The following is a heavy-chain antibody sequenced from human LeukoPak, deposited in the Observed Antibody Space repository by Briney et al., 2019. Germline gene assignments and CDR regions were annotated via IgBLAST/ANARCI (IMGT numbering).Heavy chain of an antibody. CDR3: AKGKYCGGDCYYYYGMDV. Sequence: GGSLRLSCAASGFTFSSYAMSWVRQAPGKGLEWVSAISGSGGSTYYADSVKGRFTISRDNSKNTLYLQMNSLRAEDTAVYYCAKGKYCGGDCYYYYGMDVWGQGTTVTVSS. CDR1: GFTFSSYA. J-gene: IGHJ6*02. CDR2: ISGSGGST. V-gene: IGHV3-23*01. D-gene: IGHD2-21*02.